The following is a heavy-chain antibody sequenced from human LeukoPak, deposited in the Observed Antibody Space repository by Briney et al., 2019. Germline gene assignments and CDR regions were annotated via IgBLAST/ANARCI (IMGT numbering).Heavy chain of an antibody. V-gene: IGHV4-34*01. CDR1: GGSFSGYY. Sequence: SETLSLTCAVYGGSFSGYYWSWIRQPPGKGLEWIGEINHSGSTNYNPSLKSRVIISVDTSKNQFSLKLSSVTAADTAVYYCARGLHAKAGVTVKWGQGTLVTVSS. J-gene: IGHJ4*02. D-gene: IGHD4-17*01. CDR3: ARGLHAKAGVTVK. CDR2: INHSGST.